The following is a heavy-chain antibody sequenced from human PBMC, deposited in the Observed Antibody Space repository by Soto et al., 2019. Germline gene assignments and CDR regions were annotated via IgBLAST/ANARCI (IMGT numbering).Heavy chain of an antibody. CDR2: ISSNDEK. D-gene: IGHD7-27*01. CDR3: ARILLAWGYYYYGMDV. CDR1: GFSLSNARMG. V-gene: IGHV2-26*01. Sequence: ESGPTLVNPTETLTLTCTVSGFSLSNARMGVSWIRQPPGKALEWLAHISSNDEKSYSTSLKSRLTISKDTSKSQVVLTMTNMDPVDTATYYCARILLAWGYYYYGMDVWGQGTTVTVSS. J-gene: IGHJ6*02.